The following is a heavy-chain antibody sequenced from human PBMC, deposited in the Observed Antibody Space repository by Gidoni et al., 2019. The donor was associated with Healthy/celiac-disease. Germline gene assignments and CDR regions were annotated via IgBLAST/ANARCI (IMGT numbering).Heavy chain of an antibody. CDR2: IYSGGST. CDR3: ARDFRGSYFDY. J-gene: IGHJ4*02. CDR1: GFTVSSNY. Sequence: EVQLLESGGGLIQPGGSLRLSCAASGFTVSSNYMSWVRQAPGKGLEWVSVIYSGGSTYYADSVKGRFTISRDNSKNTLYLQMNSLRAEDTAVYYCARDFRGSYFDYWGQGTLVTVSS. D-gene: IGHD3-16*01. V-gene: IGHV3-53*01.